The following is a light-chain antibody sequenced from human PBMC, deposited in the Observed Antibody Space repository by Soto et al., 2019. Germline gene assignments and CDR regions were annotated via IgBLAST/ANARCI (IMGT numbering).Light chain of an antibody. J-gene: IGLJ2*01. CDR1: SSDVGSYDL. Sequence: QSVLTQPASVSGSPGQSITISCTGTSSDVGSYDLVSWYQQHPGKAPKVMIYEGSKRPSGVSNRFSGSKSGNTASPTISGLQAEDEADYYCCSYAGSSTLVFGGGTKVTVL. CDR3: CSYAGSSTLV. V-gene: IGLV2-23*01. CDR2: EGS.